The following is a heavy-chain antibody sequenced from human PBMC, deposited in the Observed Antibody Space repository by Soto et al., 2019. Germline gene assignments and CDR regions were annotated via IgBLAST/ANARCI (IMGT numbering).Heavy chain of an antibody. CDR2: INPSGGAT. D-gene: IGHD3-16*01. CDR1: GYTFANYY. V-gene: IGHV1-46*01. CDR3: AKQTVELSLGGFEP. J-gene: IGHJ5*02. Sequence: QVRLVQSGAEVQKPGASVKLSCEASGYTFANYYVHWVRQAPGQGLEWMGKINPSGGATTYAQKFQGIVTMTWDGSAKYVYMEMRSLSGDDTAVYYWAKQTVELSLGGFEPWGQGTLVTVAS.